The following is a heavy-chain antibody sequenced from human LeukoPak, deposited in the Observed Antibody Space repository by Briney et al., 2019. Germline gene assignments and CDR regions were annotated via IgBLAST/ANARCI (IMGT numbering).Heavy chain of an antibody. CDR1: GGSISSGGYY. V-gene: IGHV4-31*03. CDR3: ASLGTTRGDWFDP. J-gene: IGHJ5*02. Sequence: PSETLSLTCTVSGGSISSGGYYWSWIRQHPGKGLEWIGYIYYSGSTYYNPSLKSRVTISVDTSKNQFSLKLSSVTAADTAVYYCASLGTTRGDWFDPWGQGTLVTVSS. CDR2: IYYSGST. D-gene: IGHD7-27*01.